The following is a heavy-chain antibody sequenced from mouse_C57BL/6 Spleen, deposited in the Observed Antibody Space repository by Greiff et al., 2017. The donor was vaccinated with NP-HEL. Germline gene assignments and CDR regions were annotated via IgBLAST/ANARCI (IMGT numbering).Heavy chain of an antibody. D-gene: IGHD3-2*02. Sequence: EVKVEESGGGLVQPGGSMKLSCVASGFTFSNYWMNWVRQSPEKGLEWVAQIRLKSDNYATHYAESVKGRFTISRDDSKSSVYLQMNNLRAEDTGIYYCTERAAQATFAYWGQGTLVTVSA. J-gene: IGHJ3*01. CDR1: GFTFSNYW. CDR3: TERAAQATFAY. V-gene: IGHV6-3*01. CDR2: IRLKSDNYAT.